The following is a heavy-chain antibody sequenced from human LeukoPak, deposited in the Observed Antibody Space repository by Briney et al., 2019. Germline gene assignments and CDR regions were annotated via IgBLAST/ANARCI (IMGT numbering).Heavy chain of an antibody. CDR1: DYTFTSYG. Sequence: ASVKVSCKASDYTFTSYGISWVRQAPGQGLEWMGWISAYNGNTNYAQKLQGRVTMTTDTSTTTAYMELRSLRSDDTAVYYCARAKIHYYDSSGYYSNDAFDIWGQGTMVTVSS. CDR3: ARAKIHYYDSSGYYSNDAFDI. J-gene: IGHJ3*02. D-gene: IGHD3-22*01. V-gene: IGHV1-18*01. CDR2: ISAYNGNT.